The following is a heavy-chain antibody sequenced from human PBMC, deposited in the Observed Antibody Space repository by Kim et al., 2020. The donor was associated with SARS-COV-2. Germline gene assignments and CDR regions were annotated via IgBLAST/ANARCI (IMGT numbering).Heavy chain of an antibody. CDR1: RYTFSNYF. Sequence: ASVKVSCKASRYTFSNYFMHWVRQAPGQGLEWVGLINPTGDSTTYAQKFQGRVTMTRDTSTSTVYIELSSLISEDTAIYYCAREAGSLKNFDYLGQGTLVTVSS. J-gene: IGHJ4*02. CDR2: INPTGDST. CDR3: AREAGSLKNFDY. D-gene: IGHD6-13*01. V-gene: IGHV1-46*01.